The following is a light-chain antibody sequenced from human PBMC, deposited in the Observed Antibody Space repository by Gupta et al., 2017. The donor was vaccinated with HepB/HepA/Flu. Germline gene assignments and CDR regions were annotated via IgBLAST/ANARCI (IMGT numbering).Light chain of an antibody. Sequence: DIHMTPSPSSPSASLGDRVTISCRASQSISNNLYWYQHKPGKAPQLLMLAASSLQNGVPSRCSGGGSGKDLTMTINRLQAEDCATYYWQRSVYTLGTFGQGTKVEI. J-gene: IGKJ1*01. CDR2: AAS. CDR1: QSISNN. CDR3: QRSVYTLGT. V-gene: IGKV1-39*01.